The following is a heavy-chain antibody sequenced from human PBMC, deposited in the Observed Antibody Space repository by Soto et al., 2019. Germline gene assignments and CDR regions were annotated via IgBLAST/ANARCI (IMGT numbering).Heavy chain of an antibody. Sequence: SETLSLTCTVSGDSISSYYCNWIRQPAGKGLEWXGRXXAXXNXXXXXSXXXRVTMSVDTSKKQFSLKVTSVTAADTAVYYCARYSSNWFQTEGMDVWGQGTTVTASS. V-gene: IGHV4-4*07. CDR3: ARYSSNWFQTEGMDV. D-gene: IGHD6-13*01. CDR2: XXAXXNX. CDR1: GDSISSYY. J-gene: IGHJ6*02.